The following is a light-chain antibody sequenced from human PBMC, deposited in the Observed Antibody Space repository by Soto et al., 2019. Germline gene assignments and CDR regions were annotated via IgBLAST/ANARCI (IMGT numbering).Light chain of an antibody. Sequence: DIQLTQSPSFLSASVGDGVTITCRASQSISRWLTWYQQKPGKAPKLLIYEASSLQSGVPSRFSGSGSGTEFTLTITSLQPDDSATYYCQQYHSYYPWTFGQGTKVDIK. CDR2: EAS. CDR1: QSISRW. J-gene: IGKJ1*01. CDR3: QQYHSYYPWT. V-gene: IGKV1-5*01.